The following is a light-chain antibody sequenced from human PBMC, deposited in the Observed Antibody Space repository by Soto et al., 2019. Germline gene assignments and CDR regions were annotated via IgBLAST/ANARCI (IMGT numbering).Light chain of an antibody. CDR3: TSYASGSAHVV. V-gene: IGLV2-14*01. J-gene: IGLJ2*01. CDR2: DVN. Sequence: QSVLTQPASVSGSPGQSITLSCTGTSSDIGGYDYVSWYQRHPGKAPKLIIYDVNNRPSGVSNRFSGSKSGNTASLTISGLQAEDEDDYYCTSYASGSAHVVFGGGTKLAVL. CDR1: SSDIGGYDY.